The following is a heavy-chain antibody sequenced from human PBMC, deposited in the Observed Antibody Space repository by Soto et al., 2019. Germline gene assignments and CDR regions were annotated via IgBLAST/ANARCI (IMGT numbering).Heavy chain of an antibody. Sequence: GGSLRLSCAASGFIFNTYAMHWVRQAPGKGLEWVAIISYEGSNKYYADSVKGRFAISRDNSRNTLSLQMNSLRPDDTAIYYCARDRRGYSTSAWGQGTLVTVSS. CDR3: ARDRRGYSTSA. J-gene: IGHJ5*02. CDR2: ISYEGSNK. D-gene: IGHD6-13*01. V-gene: IGHV3-30*09. CDR1: GFIFNTYA.